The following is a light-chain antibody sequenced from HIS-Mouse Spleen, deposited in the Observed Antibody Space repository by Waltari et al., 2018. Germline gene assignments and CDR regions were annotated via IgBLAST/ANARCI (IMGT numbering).Light chain of an antibody. V-gene: IGLV6-57*02. CDR3: QSYDSSNSWV. CDR2: EDN. Sequence: NFMLTQPHSVSESPGKTVTISCTGSSGSIASNYVQWYQQRPGSAPTTVIYEDNQRPSAVPDRFSGSIDSSANSASLTISGLKTEDEADYYCQSYDSSNSWVFGGGTKLTVL. CDR1: SGSIASNY. J-gene: IGLJ3*02.